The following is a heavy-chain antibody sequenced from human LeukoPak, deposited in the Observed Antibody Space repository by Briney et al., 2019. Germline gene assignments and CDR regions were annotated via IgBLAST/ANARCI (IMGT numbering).Heavy chain of an antibody. V-gene: IGHV4-59*01. CDR1: GGSISSYY. Sequence: SETLSLTXTVSGGSISSYYWSWIRQPPGKGLEWIGYIYYSGSTNYNPSLKSRVTISVDTSKNQFSLKLSSVTAADTAVYYCARVGPYYDILTGYYRKDAFDIWGQGTMVTVSS. CDR2: IYYSGST. J-gene: IGHJ3*02. CDR3: ARVGPYYDILTGYYRKDAFDI. D-gene: IGHD3-9*01.